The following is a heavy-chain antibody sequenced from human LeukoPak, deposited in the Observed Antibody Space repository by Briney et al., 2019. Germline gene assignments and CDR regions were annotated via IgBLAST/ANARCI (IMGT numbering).Heavy chain of an antibody. Sequence: GASVKVSCKASGYAFIDCYIHWVRQAPGQGLEWMGWINPNSGGTNHAQRFQGRVTMTRDTSISTAYMELSSLRSDDTAVYYCARGCSTHSAYYDYWGQGTQVTVSS. J-gene: IGHJ4*01. CDR2: INPNSGGT. CDR3: ARGCSTHSAYYDY. CDR1: GYAFIDCY. V-gene: IGHV1-2*02. D-gene: IGHD6-25*01.